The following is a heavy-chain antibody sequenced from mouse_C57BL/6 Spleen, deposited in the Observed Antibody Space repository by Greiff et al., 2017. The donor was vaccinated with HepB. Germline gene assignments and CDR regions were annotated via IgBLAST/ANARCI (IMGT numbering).Heavy chain of an antibody. D-gene: IGHD2-4*01. Sequence: QVHVKQSGAELARPGASVKLSCKASGYTFTSYGISWVKQRTGQGLEWIGEIYPRSGNTYYNEKFKGKATLTADKSSSTAYMELRSLTSEDSAVYFCARMDYDWFAYWGQGTLVTVSA. CDR2: IYPRSGNT. CDR1: GYTFTSYG. CDR3: ARMDYDWFAY. J-gene: IGHJ3*01. V-gene: IGHV1-81*01.